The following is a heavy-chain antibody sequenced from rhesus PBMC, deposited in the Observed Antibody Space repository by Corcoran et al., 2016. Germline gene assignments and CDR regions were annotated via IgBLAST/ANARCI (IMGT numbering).Heavy chain of an antibody. Sequence: QVQLVQSGADVKTPGASGKLSCKASGYTFSIYAISWVRQAPGQWLEWMGGIIPRGGITNYTDKFQGRVTITADKSTSTAYMELSSLRSEDTAVYYCARGADSNYDHFDYWGQGVLVTVSS. V-gene: IGHV1-151*01. J-gene: IGHJ4*01. CDR1: GYTFSIYA. D-gene: IGHD4-23*01. CDR2: IIPRGGIT. CDR3: ARGADSNYDHFDY.